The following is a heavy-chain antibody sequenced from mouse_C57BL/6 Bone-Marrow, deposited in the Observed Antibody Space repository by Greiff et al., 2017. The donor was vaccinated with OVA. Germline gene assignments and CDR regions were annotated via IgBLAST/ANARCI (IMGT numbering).Heavy chain of an antibody. CDR2: ISSGGDDI. D-gene: IGHD3-2*02. V-gene: IGHV5-9-1*02. J-gene: IGHJ4*01. CDR1: GFTFSSYA. CDR3: TRSDSSGRRSMDY. Sequence: EVKVVESGEGLVNPGGSLKLSCAASGFTFSSYAMSWVRQTPEKRLEWVAYISSGGDDIYYADTVKGRFTISRDNARNTLYLQMSSLKSEDTSMYYCTRSDSSGRRSMDYWGQGTSVTVSS.